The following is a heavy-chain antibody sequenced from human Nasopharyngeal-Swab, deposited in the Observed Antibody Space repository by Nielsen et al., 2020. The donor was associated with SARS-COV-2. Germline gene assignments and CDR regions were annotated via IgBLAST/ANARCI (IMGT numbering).Heavy chain of an antibody. D-gene: IGHD3-16*01. CDR1: GYSFRTYG. J-gene: IGHJ3*02. CDR2: NRGNGDISGSGGRT. CDR3: AKERVMITFGGTYNAFDI. V-gene: IGHV3-23*01. Sequence: GESLKISCVAPGYSFRTYGMSWVPQAPGKGLEWVAANRGNGDISGSGGRTYYADSVKGRFTISRDNSKHTLSLQMNGLGSEDTAVYYCAKERVMITFGGTYNAFDIWGQGTMVTVSS.